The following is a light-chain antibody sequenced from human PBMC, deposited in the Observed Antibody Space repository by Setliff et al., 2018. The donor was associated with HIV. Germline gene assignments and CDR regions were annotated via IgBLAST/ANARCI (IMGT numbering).Light chain of an antibody. V-gene: IGLV2-11*01. Sequence: QSVLTQPRSVSGSPGQSVTISCTGTSSDVGGYNYVSWYQQHPGKAPKLMIYDVNKRPSGVPDRFSGSKSGKMASLTISGLQAEDEADHYCCSYAGSSYVFGTGTKSPS. J-gene: IGLJ1*01. CDR3: CSYAGSSYV. CDR1: SSDVGGYNY. CDR2: DVN.